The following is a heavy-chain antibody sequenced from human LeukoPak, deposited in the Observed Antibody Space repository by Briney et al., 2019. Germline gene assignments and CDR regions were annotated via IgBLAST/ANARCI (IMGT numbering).Heavy chain of an antibody. CDR3: ARPPLGYCSSTSCLENWFDP. CDR2: ISSSSSYI. J-gene: IGHJ5*02. V-gene: IGHV3-21*01. Sequence: GGSLRLSCAASGFTFSSYSMNWVRQAPGKGLEWVSSISSSSSYIYYADSVKGRFTISRDNAKNSLYLQMNSLRAEDTAVYYCARPPLGYCSSTSCLENWFDPWGQGTLVTVPS. D-gene: IGHD2-2*01. CDR1: GFTFSSYS.